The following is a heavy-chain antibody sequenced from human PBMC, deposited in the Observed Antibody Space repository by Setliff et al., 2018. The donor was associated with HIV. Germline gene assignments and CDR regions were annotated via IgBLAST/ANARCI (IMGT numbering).Heavy chain of an antibody. J-gene: IGHJ3*02. V-gene: IGHV4-39*01. CDR3: ARQSGYTRGWDIFGLVAGSFDI. CDR1: GYSISSSSYY. D-gene: IGHD3-3*01. CDR2: IYYSGNT. Sequence: SETLSLTCTVSGYSISSSSYYWDWIRQPPGKGLEWIGSIYYSGNTYYRPSLKSRVTVSIDTSKNQFSLRLNSVTAADTAVYYCARQSGYTRGWDIFGLVAGSFDIWGQGTMVTVS.